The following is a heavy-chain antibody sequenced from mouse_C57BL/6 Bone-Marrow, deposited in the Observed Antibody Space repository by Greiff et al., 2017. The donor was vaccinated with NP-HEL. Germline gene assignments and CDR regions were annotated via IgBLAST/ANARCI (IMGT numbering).Heavy chain of an antibody. CDR2: IHPNSGST. V-gene: IGHV1-64*01. Sequence: QVQLQQPGAELVKPGASVKLSCKASGYTFTSYWMHWVKQRPGQGLEWIGMIHPNSGSTNYNEKFKRKATLTVDKSSSTAYMQLSSLTSEDSAVYYCANYGSLYWYFDVWGTGTTVTVSS. D-gene: IGHD1-1*01. CDR3: ANYGSLYWYFDV. J-gene: IGHJ1*03. CDR1: GYTFTSYW.